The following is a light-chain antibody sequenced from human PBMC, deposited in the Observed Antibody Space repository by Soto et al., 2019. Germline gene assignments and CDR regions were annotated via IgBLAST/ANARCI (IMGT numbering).Light chain of an antibody. Sequence: DVVMSQSPLSLPVTPGQPASVSGGSIEGLVYSNGETYLNWFQQRPGQSPRGXXYRVSNRDSGVPDRFRVSGSGTDFTLEIGRVEDEDVGVYDCMQATHWPWTFGQGTKVDIK. CDR3: MQATHWPWT. J-gene: IGKJ1*01. CDR2: RVS. V-gene: IGKV2-30*01. CDR1: EGLVYSNGETY.